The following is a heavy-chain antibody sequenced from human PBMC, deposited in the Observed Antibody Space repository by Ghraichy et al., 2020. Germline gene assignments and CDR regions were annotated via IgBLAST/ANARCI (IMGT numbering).Heavy chain of an antibody. V-gene: IGHV1-18*01. D-gene: IGHD6-19*01. CDR3: ARDPGDNSGWNGLDL. CDR1: GYMLTRYS. J-gene: IGHJ5*02. CDR2: INTHNGNT. Sequence: ASVKVSCKVSGYMLTRYSMSWLRQAPGQGLEWMGWINTHNGNTIYAEKVQDRVALTIDTGTSTAFMELRSLRSDDTAVYYCARDPGDNSGWNGLDLWGQGTLVTVSS.